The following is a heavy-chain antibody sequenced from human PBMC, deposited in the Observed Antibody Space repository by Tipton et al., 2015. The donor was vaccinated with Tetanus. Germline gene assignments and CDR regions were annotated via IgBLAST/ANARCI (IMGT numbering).Heavy chain of an antibody. Sequence: GAEVKKPGASVKVSCKASGYTFTRYGLTWVRQAPGQGPEWMGWISGYNGNTNYAPKFQGRVTMTTDTTTNTAYMELRSLRSDDTAVYYCARDYFGSGGNYYFDYWGQGSQVSVSS. CDR2: ISGYNGNT. V-gene: IGHV1-18*01. CDR3: ARDYFGSGGNYYFDY. CDR1: GYTFTRYG. J-gene: IGHJ4*02. D-gene: IGHD3-10*01.